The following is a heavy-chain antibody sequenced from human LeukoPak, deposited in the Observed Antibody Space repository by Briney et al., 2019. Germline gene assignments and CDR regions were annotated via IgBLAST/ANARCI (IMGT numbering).Heavy chain of an antibody. CDR2: ISKDGSDK. CDR3: ARDYWWNYDY. V-gene: IGHV3-30-3*01. J-gene: IGHJ4*02. D-gene: IGHD1-7*01. CDR1: GFTFSDYA. Sequence: QPGGSLRLSCAASGFTFSDYAMHWVRQAPGKGLEWVAVISKDGSDKYYPGSVRGRFTISRGNSKNTIYLQMDSLRAEDTAIYYCARDYWWNYDYWGQGTLVTVSS.